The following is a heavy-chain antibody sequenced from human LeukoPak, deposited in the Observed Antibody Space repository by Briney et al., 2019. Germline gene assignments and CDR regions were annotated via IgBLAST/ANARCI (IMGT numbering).Heavy chain of an antibody. Sequence: GASVKVSCKAAGYTFTTYYMHWVRQAPGQGPEWMGTINPSGGSTSYAQKFQGRVTMTRDTSTSTVYMELSSLRSEDTAVYYCARGGRGEGTGTTRFGFDITGHGTMVTVSS. CDR2: INPSGGST. CDR1: GYTFTTYY. V-gene: IGHV1-46*01. J-gene: IGHJ3*02. D-gene: IGHD1-1*01. CDR3: ARGGRGEGTGTTRFGFDI.